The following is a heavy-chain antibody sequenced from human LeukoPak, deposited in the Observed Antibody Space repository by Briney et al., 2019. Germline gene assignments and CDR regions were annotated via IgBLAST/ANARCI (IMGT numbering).Heavy chain of an antibody. J-gene: IGHJ3*02. D-gene: IGHD3-22*01. CDR2: IRQDGSEK. Sequence: GGSLRLSCAASGFTFSSYWMNWVRQAPGKGLEWVANIRQDGSEKDYVDSVKGRFTISRDNAKNSLYLQMNSLRAEDTAVYYCARGHSSALDIWGQGTMVTVSS. CDR1: GFTFSSYW. V-gene: IGHV3-7*01. CDR3: ARGHSSALDI.